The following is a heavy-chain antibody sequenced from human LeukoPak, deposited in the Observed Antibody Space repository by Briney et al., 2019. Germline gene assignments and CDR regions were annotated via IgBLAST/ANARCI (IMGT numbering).Heavy chain of an antibody. J-gene: IGHJ4*02. CDR1: GYTFRNVY. Sequence: ATVKVSFKASGYTFRNVYIHWVRQAPGQGLEWMGWINPHSGGTLYAQEFQGRVTMTRDTSTSTAYLELSGLTSDDTAVYYCSTEDKYCTSTTCGDFWGQGTLVTVSS. CDR3: STEDKYCTSTTCGDF. CDR2: INPHSGGT. D-gene: IGHD2-2*01. V-gene: IGHV1-2*02.